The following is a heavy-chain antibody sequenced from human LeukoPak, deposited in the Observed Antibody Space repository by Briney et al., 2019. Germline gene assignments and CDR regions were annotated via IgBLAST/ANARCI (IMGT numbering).Heavy chain of an antibody. CDR3: ARVRKQYYYDDSHRRDASDI. CDR1: GFTFDDYG. J-gene: IGHJ3*02. D-gene: IGHD3-22*01. CDR2: INWNGRNV. V-gene: IGHV3-20*04. Sequence: PGGSLRLSCATSGFTFDDYGMNWVRQAPGKGLEWVSNINWNGRNVDYADSVKGRFTISRDKAKNSLHLQMNSLRAEDTAVYYCARVRKQYYYDDSHRRDASDIWGQGTMVIVSS.